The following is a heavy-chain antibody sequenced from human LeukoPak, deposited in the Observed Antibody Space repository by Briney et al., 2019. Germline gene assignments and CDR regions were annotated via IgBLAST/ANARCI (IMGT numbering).Heavy chain of an antibody. Sequence: SETLSLTCTVSGGSISSYYWSWFRQPPGKGLEWIGYIYYSGSTNYNPSLKSRVTISVDTSKNQFSLKLSSVTAADTAVYYCARELDYYGSGSPTKGYYFDYWGQGTLVTVSS. J-gene: IGHJ4*02. CDR3: ARELDYYGSGSPTKGYYFDY. V-gene: IGHV4-59*01. D-gene: IGHD3-10*01. CDR2: IYYSGST. CDR1: GGSISSYY.